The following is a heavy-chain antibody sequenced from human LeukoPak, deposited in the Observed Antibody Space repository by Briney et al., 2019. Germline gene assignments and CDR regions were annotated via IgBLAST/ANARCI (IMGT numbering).Heavy chain of an antibody. CDR2: NYYNGAT. D-gene: IGHD3-22*01. CDR1: GGSISSGDYY. Sequence: PSETLSLTCTVSGGSISSGDYYWSWIRQPPGRGLEWIGYNYYNGATYYNPSLESRVTMSVDTSKNQFSLRLSSVTAADTAVYYCASTRGSGYSVYYFDNWGQGALVIVSS. J-gene: IGHJ4*02. V-gene: IGHV4-30-4*01. CDR3: ASTRGSGYSVYYFDN.